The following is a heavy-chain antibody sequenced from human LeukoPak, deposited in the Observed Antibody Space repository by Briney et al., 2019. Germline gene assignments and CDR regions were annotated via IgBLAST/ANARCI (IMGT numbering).Heavy chain of an antibody. CDR1: GFTFSNYL. CDR2: IKADGSDK. CDR3: ARASYDILTGYSPYFDY. J-gene: IGHJ4*02. Sequence: GGSLRLSCAASGFTFSNYLMTWVRQAPGKGLEWVADIKADGSDKYYVDSVKGRFTILRDNAQNSLYLQMNSLRAEDTAVYYCARASYDILTGYSPYFDYWGQGTLVTVSS. D-gene: IGHD3-9*01. V-gene: IGHV3-7*01.